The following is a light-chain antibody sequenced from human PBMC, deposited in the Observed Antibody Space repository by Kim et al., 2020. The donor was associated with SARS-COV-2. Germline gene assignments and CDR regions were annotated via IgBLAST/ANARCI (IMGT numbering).Light chain of an antibody. CDR2: YDD. J-gene: IGLJ2*01. CDR3: QVWDSSTDQVI. V-gene: IGLV3-21*04. Sequence: SYELTQPPSVSVAPGETATITCGGTSIGSKSVHWYQQRSGQAPLLVIYYDDSRPSGIPERFSASNFDNTAALTISRVEVGDEADYYCQVWDSSTDQVIFGGGTQLTVL. CDR1: SIGSKS.